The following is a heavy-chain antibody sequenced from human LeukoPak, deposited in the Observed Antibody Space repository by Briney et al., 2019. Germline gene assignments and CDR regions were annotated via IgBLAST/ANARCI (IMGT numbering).Heavy chain of an antibody. Sequence: SVKVSCKASGCTFSSYAISWVRQAPGQGLEWMGGINPTIGTATYAQKFQGRVTITTDDSMSTAYMELSRLRSEDTAVYYCARDLAWFGELNSWDYDGMDVWGQGTTVTVSS. CDR1: GCTFSSYA. V-gene: IGHV1-69*05. CDR3: ARDLAWFGELNSWDYDGMDV. CDR2: INPTIGTA. D-gene: IGHD3-10*01. J-gene: IGHJ6*02.